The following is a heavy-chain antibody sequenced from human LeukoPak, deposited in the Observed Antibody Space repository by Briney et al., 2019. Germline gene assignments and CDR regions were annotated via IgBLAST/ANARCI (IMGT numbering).Heavy chain of an antibody. J-gene: IGHJ6*03. CDR3: ARVNPYDYVWGSPGDYTDV. CDR2: IWYDGGNK. D-gene: IGHD3-16*01. Sequence: PGGSLRLSCAASGFSFSSCDMHWVRQAPGKGLEWVAVIWYDGGNKYYADSVKGRFTISRDNSKNTLYLQMNSLRAEDTAEYYCARVNPYDYVWGSPGDYTDVWGKGTTVTVSS. CDR1: GFSFSSCD. V-gene: IGHV3-33*01.